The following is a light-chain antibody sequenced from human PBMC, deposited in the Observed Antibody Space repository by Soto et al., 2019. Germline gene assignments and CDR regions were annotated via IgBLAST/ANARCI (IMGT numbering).Light chain of an antibody. CDR2: GAS. V-gene: IGKV3-20*01. Sequence: EIVLTQSPGTLSLSPGERATLSCRASQSVSSSYLAWYQQKPGQAPRLLISGASSRATGIPDRFSGSGSGTDFTLTISRLEPEDFAVYYCQQYGSSPPSYTFCQGTKLEIK. CDR3: QQYGSSPPSYT. J-gene: IGKJ2*01. CDR1: QSVSSSY.